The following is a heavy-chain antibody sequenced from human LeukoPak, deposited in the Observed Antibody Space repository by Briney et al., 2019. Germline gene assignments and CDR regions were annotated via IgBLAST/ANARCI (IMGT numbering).Heavy chain of an antibody. CDR3: ARDGRISPYSGMDV. D-gene: IGHD1-26*01. Sequence: SETLSLTCTVSGGSISSYYWSWIRQPPGKGLGWIGYIYYSGSTNYNPSLKSRVSISVDTSKNQFSLKLNSVTPADTAVYYCARDGRISPYSGMDVWGQGTTVTVSS. CDR1: GGSISSYY. CDR2: IYYSGST. V-gene: IGHV4-59*01. J-gene: IGHJ6*02.